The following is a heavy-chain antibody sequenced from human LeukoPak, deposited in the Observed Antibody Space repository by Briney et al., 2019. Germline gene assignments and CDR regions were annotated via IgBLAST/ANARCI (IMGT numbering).Heavy chain of an antibody. CDR3: ASDGEVEDSSGYIWFDR. CDR1: GGSISSYY. Sequence: SETLSLTCTVSGGSISSYYWSWIRQPPGKGLEWIGYIYYSESTNYNPSLKSRVTISVDTSKSQISLKLSSVTAADTAVYYCASDGEVEDSSGYIWFDRWGQGTLVTVSS. CDR2: IYYSEST. D-gene: IGHD3-22*01. J-gene: IGHJ5*02. V-gene: IGHV4-59*01.